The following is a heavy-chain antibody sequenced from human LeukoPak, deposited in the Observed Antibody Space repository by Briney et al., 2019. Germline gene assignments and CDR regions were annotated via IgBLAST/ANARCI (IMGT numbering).Heavy chain of an antibody. CDR2: IYHSGST. CDR3: ARYCSSTSCYALYYYYGMDV. CDR1: GGSISSSNW. Sequence: KTSETLSLTCTVSGGSISSSNWWSWVRQPPGKGLEWIGEIYHSGSTNYNPSLRSRVTISVDKSKNQFSLKLSSVTAADTAVYYCARYCSSTSCYALYYYYGMDVWGQGTTVTVSS. V-gene: IGHV4-4*02. D-gene: IGHD2-2*01. J-gene: IGHJ6*02.